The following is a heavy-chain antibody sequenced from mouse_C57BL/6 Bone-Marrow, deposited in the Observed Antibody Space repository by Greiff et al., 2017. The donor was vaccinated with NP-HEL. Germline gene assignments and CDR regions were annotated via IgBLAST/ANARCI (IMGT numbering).Heavy chain of an antibody. V-gene: IGHV2-9*01. CDR2: IWGGGST. Sequence: VKLMESGPGLVAPSQSLSITCTVSGFSLTSYGVDWVRQPPGKGLEWLGVIWGGGSTNYNSDLMSRLSISKDNSKSQVFLTMNSLQTDDTAMYYCAKHGGYNWDSYWYFDVWGTGTTVTVSS. CDR3: AKHGGYNWDSYWYFDV. J-gene: IGHJ1*03. CDR1: GFSLTSYG. D-gene: IGHD4-1*01.